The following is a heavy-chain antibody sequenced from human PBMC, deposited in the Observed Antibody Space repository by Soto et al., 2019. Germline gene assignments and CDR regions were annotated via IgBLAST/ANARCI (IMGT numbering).Heavy chain of an antibody. V-gene: IGHV5-51*01. D-gene: IGHD3-16*01. CDR2: LYPGDSDT. Sequence: PGESLNISCKGSGYRFSSYWIAWVRQMPGKGLEWMGILYPGDSDTRYSPSFEGQVTISADKSNSTAYLQWSSLKAADTAMYYCARQGSNGAYYYYGMDVWGQGTTVTVSS. CDR1: GYRFSSYW. CDR3: ARQGSNGAYYYYGMDV. J-gene: IGHJ6*02.